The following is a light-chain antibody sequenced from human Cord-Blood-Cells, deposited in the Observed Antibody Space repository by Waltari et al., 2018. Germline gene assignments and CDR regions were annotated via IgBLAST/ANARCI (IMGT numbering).Light chain of an antibody. V-gene: IGLV6-57*03. CDR1: SVSIASNY. CDR2: EDN. CDR3: QSYDSSNQV. Sequence: NFMLTQPHSVSDSPGKTVTISSTRSSVSIASNYVQWYQQRPGSAPTTVICEDNQRPSGVPDRFSGSIDSSSNSASLPISGLKTEDEADYYCQSYDSSNQVFGGGTKLTVL. J-gene: IGLJ3*02.